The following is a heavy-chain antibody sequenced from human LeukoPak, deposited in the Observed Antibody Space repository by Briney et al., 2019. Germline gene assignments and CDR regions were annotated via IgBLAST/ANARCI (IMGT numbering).Heavy chain of an antibody. CDR3: ARDRGGYTYSHDY. Sequence: SETLSLTCAVSGGSISSNNWWIWVRQSPEKGLEWIGEIYHDGSTNYNPSPKSRVTISMDKSKNQLSLKLNFVTAADTAVYYCARDRGGYTYSHDYWGQGTLVTVSS. CDR2: IYHDGST. V-gene: IGHV4-4*02. J-gene: IGHJ4*02. CDR1: GGSISSNNW. D-gene: IGHD5-18*01.